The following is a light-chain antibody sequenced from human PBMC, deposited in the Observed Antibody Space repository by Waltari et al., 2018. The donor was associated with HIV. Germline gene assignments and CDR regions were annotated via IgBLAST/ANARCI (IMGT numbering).Light chain of an antibody. CDR2: RNN. Sequence: QSVLTQPPAASGTPGQSVTISCSGSSSNIGSNYVYWYQQLPGTTPKRLIYRNNQRPSGVPDRFSGSKSGTSASLAISGLRSEDEVDYYCATWDDSLSGWMFGGGTKVTVL. J-gene: IGLJ3*02. CDR3: ATWDDSLSGWM. CDR1: SSNIGSNY. V-gene: IGLV1-47*01.